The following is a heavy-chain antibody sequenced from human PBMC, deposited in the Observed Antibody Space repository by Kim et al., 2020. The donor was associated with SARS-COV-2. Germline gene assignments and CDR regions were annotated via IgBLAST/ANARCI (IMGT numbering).Heavy chain of an antibody. CDR3: AMQGYWSGLDY. CDR2: T. Sequence: TYNSDSVKVRFSISRDNSKNTVFLQMNSLRADDTAVYYCAMQGYWSGLDYWGQGALVTVSS. V-gene: IGHV3-53*01. J-gene: IGHJ4*02. D-gene: IGHD3-10*01.